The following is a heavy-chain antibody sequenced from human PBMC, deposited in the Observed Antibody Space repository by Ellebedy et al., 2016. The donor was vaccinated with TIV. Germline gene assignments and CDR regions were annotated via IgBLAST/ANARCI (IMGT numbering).Heavy chain of an antibody. CDR1: GYTFTSYG. Sequence: ASVKVSCKASGYTFTSYGISWVRQAPGQGLEWMGWISAYNGNTNYAQKLQGRVTMTTDTSTSTAYMELRSLRSDDTAVYYCARDQYSSSWYMWLDHGNHRDYFDYWGQGTLVTVSS. CDR3: ARDQYSSSWYMWLDHGNHRDYFDY. J-gene: IGHJ4*02. V-gene: IGHV1-18*04. D-gene: IGHD6-13*01. CDR2: ISAYNGNT.